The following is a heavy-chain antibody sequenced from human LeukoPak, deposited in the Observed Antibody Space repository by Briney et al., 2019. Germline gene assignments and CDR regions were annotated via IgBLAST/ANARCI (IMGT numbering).Heavy chain of an antibody. CDR2: VSRGGST. J-gene: IGHJ4*02. V-gene: IGHV4-34*01. CDR1: GGSFSVYY. D-gene: IGHD1-1*01. Sequence: SETLSLTCAVYGGSFSVYYWSWIRQPPGKGLEWIGEVSRGGSTKYSPSLKSRVTISLDTSNNQVSLKLSSVTAADTAMYYCGLSTTGATTRTIDYWGQGTLVTVSS. CDR3: GLSTTGATTRTIDY.